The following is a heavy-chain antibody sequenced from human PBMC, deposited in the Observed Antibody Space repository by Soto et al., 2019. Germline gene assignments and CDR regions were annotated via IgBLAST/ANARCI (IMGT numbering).Heavy chain of an antibody. D-gene: IGHD6-19*01. CDR2: VSHDGRNT. V-gene: IGHV3-30*18. J-gene: IGHJ4*02. CDR1: GFTFSDYA. CDR3: AKGGRQWLVTSDFNY. Sequence: VQLLESGGGVVQPGRSLRLSCAASGFTFSDYAMHWVRQAPGKGLEWVAVVSHDGRNTHYADSVTGRFTISRDSSKNTVSLEITSLRAEDTAVYYCAKGGRQWLVTSDFNYWGQGALVTVSS.